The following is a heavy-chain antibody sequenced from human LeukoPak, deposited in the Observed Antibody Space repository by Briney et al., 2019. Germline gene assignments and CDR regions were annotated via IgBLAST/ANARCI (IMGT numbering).Heavy chain of an antibody. CDR3: ARMRISSGRNFDY. CDR1: GFTFSNAW. CDR2: IKQDGSEK. D-gene: IGHD6-19*01. V-gene: IGHV3-7*01. J-gene: IGHJ4*02. Sequence: GGSLRLSCAASGFTFSNAWMSWVRQAPGKGLEWVANIKQDGSEKYYVDSVRGRFTISRDSAENSLYLQMNSLRAEDTAVYYCARMRISSGRNFDYWGQGTLVTVSS.